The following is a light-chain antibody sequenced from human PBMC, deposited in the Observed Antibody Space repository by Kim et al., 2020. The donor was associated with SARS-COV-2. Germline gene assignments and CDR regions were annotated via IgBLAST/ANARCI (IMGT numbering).Light chain of an antibody. CDR3: QQHHSFPLT. Sequence: ASVGDTVTITCRASQGISSNLAWYQQRPGKAPRLLIYSAFTLHSGVPSRFSGSRSGTDFTLTITSLQPEDFATYHCQQHHSFPLTFGGGTKVDIK. V-gene: IGKV1-9*01. CDR2: SAF. CDR1: QGISSN. J-gene: IGKJ4*01.